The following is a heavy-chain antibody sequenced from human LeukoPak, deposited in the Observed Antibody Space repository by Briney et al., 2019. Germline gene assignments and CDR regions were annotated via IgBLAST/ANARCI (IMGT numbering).Heavy chain of an antibody. CDR3: ARVGHSSSWFPPVYYYYYYMDV. D-gene: IGHD6-13*01. V-gene: IGHV3-48*01. J-gene: IGHJ6*03. Sequence: PGGSLRLSCAASGFTFSSYSMNGVRQAPGKGLEWVSYISSSSSTIYYADSVKGRFTIPRDNAKNSLYLQMNSLRAEDTAVYYCARVGHSSSWFPPVYYYYYYMDVWGKGTTVSVSS. CDR2: ISSSSSTI. CDR1: GFTFSSYS.